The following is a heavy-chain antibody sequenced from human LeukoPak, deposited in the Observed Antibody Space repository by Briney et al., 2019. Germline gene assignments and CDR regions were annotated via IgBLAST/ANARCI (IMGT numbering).Heavy chain of an antibody. J-gene: IGHJ4*02. CDR3: EGSGHTDFDY. D-gene: IGHD2-15*01. V-gene: IGHV3-30-3*01. CDR2: ISYDGSNK. Sequence: GRSLRLSCAASGFTFSSYAMHWARQAPGKGLEWVAVISYDGSNKYYADSVKGRFTISRDNSKNTLYLQMNSLRAEDTAVYYCEGSGHTDFDYWGQGTLVTVSS. CDR1: GFTFSSYA.